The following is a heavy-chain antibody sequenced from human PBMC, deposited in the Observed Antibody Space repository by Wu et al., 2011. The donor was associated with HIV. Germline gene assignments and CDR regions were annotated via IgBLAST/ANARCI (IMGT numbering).Heavy chain of an antibody. CDR2: VNPSGGST. D-gene: IGHD3-22*01. CDR1: GYTFTNYY. V-gene: IGHV1-46*01. CDR3: AKELSYDSSGPWYYGMDV. J-gene: IGHJ6*02. Sequence: QVQLVQSGAEVKKPGASVTVSCKASGYTFTNYYIHWVRQAPGQGLEWMGTVNPSGGSTSYAQKFQGRVTMTRDTSTSTVYMELSSLTSEDTAVYYCAKELSYDSSGPWYYGMDVWGQGTTVTVSS.